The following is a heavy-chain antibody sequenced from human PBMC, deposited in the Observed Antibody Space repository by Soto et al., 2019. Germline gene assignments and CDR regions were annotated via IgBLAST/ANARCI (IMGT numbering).Heavy chain of an antibody. J-gene: IGHJ6*02. CDR1: GGSFSGYY. D-gene: IGHD3-9*01. CDR2: INHSGST. V-gene: IGHV4-34*01. Sequence: SETLSLTCAVYGGSFSGYYWSWIRQPPGKGLEWIGEINHSGSTNYNPSLKSRVTISVDTSKNRFSLKLSSVTAADTAVYYCARDSKSILPARYYYYGMDVWGQGTTVTVSS. CDR3: ARDSKSILPARYYYYGMDV.